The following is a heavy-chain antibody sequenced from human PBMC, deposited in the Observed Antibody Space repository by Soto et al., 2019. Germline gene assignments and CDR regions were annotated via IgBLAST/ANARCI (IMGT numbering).Heavy chain of an antibody. D-gene: IGHD2-2*01. J-gene: IGHJ4*02. CDR1: GGSISSYY. Sequence: QVQLQESSPRLVKPSETLSLTCIVSGGSISSYYWSWIRQPPGKGLEWIGYIYYSGSTNYNPSLKSRVTISVDTSKNQFSLKLSSVTAADTAVYYCARAVLPATAPFDYWGQGTLVTVSS. CDR3: ARAVLPATAPFDY. V-gene: IGHV4-59*01. CDR2: IYYSGST.